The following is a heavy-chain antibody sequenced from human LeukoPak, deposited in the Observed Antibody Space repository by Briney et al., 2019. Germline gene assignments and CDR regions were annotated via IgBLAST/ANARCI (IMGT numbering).Heavy chain of an antibody. Sequence: SETLSLTCTVSGGSISNDYWSWIRQPPGKGLKGIGYIYSSGSTNYNPSLKSRVTISVDTSKNQLSLKLGSVTAADTAVYYCARHPLRTVGGTGGYFDYWAREPWSPSPQ. D-gene: IGHD6-19*01. J-gene: IGHJ4*02. V-gene: IGHV4-59*08. CDR2: IYSSGST. CDR1: GGSISNDY. CDR3: ARHPLRTVGGTGGYFDY.